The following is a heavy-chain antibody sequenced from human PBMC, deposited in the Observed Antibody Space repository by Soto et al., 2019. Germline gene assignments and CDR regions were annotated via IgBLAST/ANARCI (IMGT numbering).Heavy chain of an antibody. D-gene: IGHD3-3*01. CDR2: IVVGSGNT. J-gene: IGHJ6*02. Sequence: SVKVSCKASGFTCTSSAVQWVRQARGQRLEWIGWIVVGSGNTNYAQKFQERVTITRDMSTSTAYMELSSLRSEDTAVYYCAAVSGGTGFLEWSSPSYYYYYGMDVWGQGTTVTVSS. V-gene: IGHV1-58*01. CDR1: GFTCTSSA. CDR3: AAVSGGTGFLEWSSPSYYYYYGMDV.